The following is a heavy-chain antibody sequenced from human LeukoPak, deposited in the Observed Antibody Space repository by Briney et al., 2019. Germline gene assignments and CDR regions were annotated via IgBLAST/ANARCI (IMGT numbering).Heavy chain of an antibody. Sequence: SETLSLTCSFSGVSNNTSSWTWIRQPAGKGLEWVGRIYSSGITNYNPPLESRLTMSMDTSKNQFSLKLSSLTAADTAMYYCTREVVSNVLRGVFDSWGQGTLVTVSS. J-gene: IGHJ4*02. CDR2: IYSSGIT. CDR1: GVSNNTSS. V-gene: IGHV4-4*07. CDR3: TREVVSNVLRGVFDS. D-gene: IGHD3-10*01.